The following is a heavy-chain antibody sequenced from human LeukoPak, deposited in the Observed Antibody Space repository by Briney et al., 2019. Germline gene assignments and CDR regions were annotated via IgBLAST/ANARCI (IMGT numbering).Heavy chain of an antibody. Sequence: GGSLRLSCAASELSFSSYAMTWVRQAPGRGLEWVSGISGSGGSTFYADSVKGRFTISRDNSKNTLYLQMNSLRAEDTAVYYCAKIMALYCSGGTCNEIDYWGQGTLVTVSS. J-gene: IGHJ4*02. CDR2: ISGSGGST. CDR3: AKIMALYCSGGTCNEIDY. D-gene: IGHD2-15*01. V-gene: IGHV3-23*01. CDR1: ELSFSSYA.